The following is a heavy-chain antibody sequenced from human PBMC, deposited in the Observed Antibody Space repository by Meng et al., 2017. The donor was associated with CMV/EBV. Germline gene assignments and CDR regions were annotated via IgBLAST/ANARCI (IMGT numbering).Heavy chain of an antibody. CDR2: IYHSGST. CDR3: ARSGRSSSSGRSFLDY. D-gene: IGHD6-6*01. V-gene: IGHV4-38-2*02. J-gene: IGHJ4*02. CDR1: GYSISSGYY. Sequence: LRLSCTASGYSISSGYYWGWIRQPPGKGLEWIGSIYHSGSTYYNPSLKSRVTISVDTSKNQFSLKLSSVTAADTAVYYCARSGRSSSSGRSFLDYWGQGTLVTVSS.